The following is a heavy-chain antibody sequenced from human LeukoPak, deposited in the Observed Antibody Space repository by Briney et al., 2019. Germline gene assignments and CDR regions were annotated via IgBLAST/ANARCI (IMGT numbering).Heavy chain of an antibody. V-gene: IGHV3-23*01. Sequence: GGSLRLSCAASGFTFSSSAMSWVRQAPGKGLEWVSGVSGSGGSTYYADSVKGRFTISRDNSKNTLYLQMNSLRAEDTALYYCAKDRITVTPCYFDYWGQGTLVTVSS. J-gene: IGHJ4*02. CDR1: GFTFSSSA. D-gene: IGHD1-20*01. CDR2: VSGSGGST. CDR3: AKDRITVTPCYFDY.